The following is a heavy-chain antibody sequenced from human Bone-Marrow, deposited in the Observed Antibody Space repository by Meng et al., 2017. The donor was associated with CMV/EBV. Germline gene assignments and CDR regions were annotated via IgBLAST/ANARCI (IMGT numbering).Heavy chain of an antibody. V-gene: IGHV3-7*01. D-gene: IGHD3-22*01. CDR1: GFSFKSYW. CDR2: IRQDGGEK. J-gene: IGHJ4*02. CDR3: ARDRGYARSLYYFDY. Sequence: GGSLRLSCAASGFSFKSYWMSWVRQAPGKGMEWVANIRQDGGEKFYVDSVKGRFTISRDNVKNSLYLQMNSLRAEDTAVYHCARDRGYARSLYYFDYWGQGTLVTVSS.